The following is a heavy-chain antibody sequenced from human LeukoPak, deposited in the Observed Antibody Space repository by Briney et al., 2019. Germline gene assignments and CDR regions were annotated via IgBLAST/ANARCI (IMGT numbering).Heavy chain of an antibody. CDR1: GFTFDDYA. Sequence: QPGGSLRLSCAASGFTFDDYAMHWVRQAPGKGLEWVSLISWDGGSTYYADSVKGRFTISRDNAKNSLYLQMDSLGPDDTAVYYCARDPYSGNYGNDYYYYMDVWGKGTTVTISS. V-gene: IGHV3-43D*03. D-gene: IGHD1-26*01. CDR2: ISWDGGST. J-gene: IGHJ6*03. CDR3: ARDPYSGNYGNDYYYYMDV.